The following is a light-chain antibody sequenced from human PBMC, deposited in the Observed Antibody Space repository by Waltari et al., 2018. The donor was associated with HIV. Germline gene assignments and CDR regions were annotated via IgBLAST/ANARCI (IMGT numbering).Light chain of an antibody. CDR2: QDN. V-gene: IGLV3-1*01. Sequence: SYEVTQPPPVAVSSGQTASITCSGYELGDKYICWYQQKPGQSPLLVIYQDNKRPSGIPERFSASSSGHTATLTISGTLPMDEADYYCQAWGSSTSGVFGRGTRLTVL. CDR3: QAWGSSTSGV. CDR1: ELGDKY. J-gene: IGLJ2*01.